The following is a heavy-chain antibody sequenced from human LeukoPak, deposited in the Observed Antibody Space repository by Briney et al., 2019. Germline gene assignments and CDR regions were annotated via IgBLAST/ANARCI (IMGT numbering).Heavy chain of an antibody. V-gene: IGHV3-30-3*01. CDR2: ISYDGSNK. CDR3: ASSWGVVTFIFDAFDI. D-gene: IGHD4-23*01. CDR1: GFTFSSYA. Sequence: GGSLRLSCAASGFTFSSYAMHWVRQAPGKGLEWVVVISYDGSNKYYADSVKGRFTISRDNSKNTLYLQMNSLRAEDTAVYYCASSWGVVTFIFDAFDIWGQGTMVTVSS. J-gene: IGHJ3*02.